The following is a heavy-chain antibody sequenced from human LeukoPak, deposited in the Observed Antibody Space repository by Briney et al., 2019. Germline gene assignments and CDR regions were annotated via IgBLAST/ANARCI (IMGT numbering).Heavy chain of an antibody. CDR3: ARGRIGLLWFGELER. V-gene: IGHV1-69*13. Sequence: PGASVKVSCKASGGTFSSYAISWVRQAPGQGLEYMAGIIPIFGTANYAQKFQGRVTINVDESTSTAYKELSSLRYEDTAVYYCARGRIGLLWFGELERWGQGTLVTVSS. D-gene: IGHD3-10*01. J-gene: IGHJ4*02. CDR1: GGTFSSYA. CDR2: IIPIFGTA.